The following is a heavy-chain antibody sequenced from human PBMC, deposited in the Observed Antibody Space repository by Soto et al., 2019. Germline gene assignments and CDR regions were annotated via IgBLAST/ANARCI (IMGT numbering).Heavy chain of an antibody. V-gene: IGHV3-48*04. CDR1: GVTFSSYS. Sequence: SLSCAASGVTFSSYSMNCVRQAPGKGLEWVSYISSATTTIYYADSVKGRFIISRDNSKSTLYLQMNSLRTEDTAVYYCASEWKHDGLDYWGQGTLVTVSS. CDR2: ISSATTTI. CDR3: ASEWKHDGLDY. D-gene: IGHD5-18*01. J-gene: IGHJ4*02.